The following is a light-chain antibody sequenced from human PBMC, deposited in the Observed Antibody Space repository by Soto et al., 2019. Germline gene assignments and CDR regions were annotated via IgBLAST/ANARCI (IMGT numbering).Light chain of an antibody. CDR3: QSYDSRLSGWL. Sequence: QSVLTQPPAVSGAPGQRVTISCTGTSSNIGADYDVHWFQQLPGTAPKLLIFGNTNRPSGVPDRFSGSKSGSSASLAIAGLQTEDEADYYCQSYDSRLSGWLFGGGTQLTVL. V-gene: IGLV1-40*01. CDR1: SSNIGADYD. J-gene: IGLJ2*01. CDR2: GNT.